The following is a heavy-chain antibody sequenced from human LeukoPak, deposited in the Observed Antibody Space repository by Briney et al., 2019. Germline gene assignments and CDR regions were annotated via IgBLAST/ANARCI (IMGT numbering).Heavy chain of an antibody. CDR1: GGSISTYY. V-gene: IGHV4-59*08. Sequence: PSETLSLTCTVSGGSISTYYWSWIRQPPGKGLEWIGYIYHSGSTNYNPSLRSRVTISVDTSKNQFSLKLSSVTAADTAMYYCARLQRDGRYYFDYWGQGTLVTVSS. D-gene: IGHD2-21*02. CDR2: IYHSGST. CDR3: ARLQRDGRYYFDY. J-gene: IGHJ4*02.